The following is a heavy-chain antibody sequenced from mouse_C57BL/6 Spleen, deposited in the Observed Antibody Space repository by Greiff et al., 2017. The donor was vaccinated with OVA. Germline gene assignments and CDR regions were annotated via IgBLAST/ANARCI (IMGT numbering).Heavy chain of an antibody. J-gene: IGHJ4*01. V-gene: IGHV3-6*01. Sequence: EVKLVESGPGLVKPSQSLSLTCSVTGYSITSGYYWNWIRQFPGNKLEWMGYISYDGSNNYNPSLKNRISITRDTSKNQFCLKLNSVTTEDTATYYCARKEIYYGRNYWGQGTSVTVSS. CDR3: ARKEIYYGRNY. CDR1: GYSITSGYY. CDR2: ISYDGSN.